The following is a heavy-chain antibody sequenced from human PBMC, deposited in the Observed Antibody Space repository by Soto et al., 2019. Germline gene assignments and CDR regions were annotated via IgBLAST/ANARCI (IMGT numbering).Heavy chain of an antibody. CDR1: GYTFTSYG. CDR3: AKPSGYSCSMDRWVFDY. D-gene: IGHD5-12*01. V-gene: IGHV1-18*01. J-gene: IGHJ4*02. CDR2: ISAYNGNT. Sequence: QVQLVQSGAEVKKPGASVKVSCKASGYTFTSYGISWVRQAPGQGLEWMGWISAYNGNTNYAQKLQGRVTMTTDTSTSTAYMELRSLRSDDTAGYYCAKPSGYSCSMDRWVFDYSGQGTLVTVSS.